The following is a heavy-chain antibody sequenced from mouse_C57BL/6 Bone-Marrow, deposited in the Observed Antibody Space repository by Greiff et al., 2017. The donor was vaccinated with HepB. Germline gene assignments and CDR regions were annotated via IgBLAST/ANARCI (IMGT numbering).Heavy chain of an antibody. D-gene: IGHD1-1*02. V-gene: IGHV2-5*01. CDR2: IWRGGST. Sequence: VQLVESGPGLVQPSQSLSITCTVSGFSLTSYGVHWVRQSPGKGLEWLGVIWRGGSTDYNAAFMSRLSITKDNSKSQVFFKMNSLQADDTAIYYCAKKGGGNGDWFAYWGQGTLVTVSA. CDR1: GFSLTSYG. CDR3: AKKGGGNGDWFAY. J-gene: IGHJ3*01.